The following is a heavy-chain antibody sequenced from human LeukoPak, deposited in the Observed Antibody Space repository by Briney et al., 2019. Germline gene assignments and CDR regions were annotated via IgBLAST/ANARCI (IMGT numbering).Heavy chain of an antibody. V-gene: IGHV4-30-2*01. CDR2: IYHSGST. Sequence: SETLSLTCAVSGGSISSGGYCWGWVRQPPGRGLEWIGYIYHSGSTYYNPSLKSRVTISVDRSKNQFSLKLSSVTAADTAVYYCARGRLYCSGGSCYSCWFDPWGQGTLVTVSS. D-gene: IGHD2-15*01. CDR3: ARGRLYCSGGSCYSCWFDP. J-gene: IGHJ5*02. CDR1: GGSISSGGYC.